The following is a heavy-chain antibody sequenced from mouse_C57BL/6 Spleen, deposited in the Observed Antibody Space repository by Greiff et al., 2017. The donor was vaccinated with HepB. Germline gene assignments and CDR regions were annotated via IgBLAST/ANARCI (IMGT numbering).Heavy chain of an antibody. V-gene: IGHV1-53*01. Sequence: QVQLQQPGTELVKPGASVKLSCKASGYTFTSYWMHWVKQRPGQGLEWIGNINPSNGGTNYNEKFKSKDTLTVDKSSSTAYMQHSSLTSEDSAVYYIARSNYGYGSYYYAMDYWGQGPSVTVSS. CDR2: INPSNGGT. CDR1: GYTFTSYW. D-gene: IGHD2-2*01. CDR3: ARSNYGYGSYYYAMDY. J-gene: IGHJ4*01.